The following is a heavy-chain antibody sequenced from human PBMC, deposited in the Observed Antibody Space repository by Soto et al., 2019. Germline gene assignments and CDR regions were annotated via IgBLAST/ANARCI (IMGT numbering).Heavy chain of an antibody. CDR2: IYYSGST. J-gene: IGHJ6*02. D-gene: IGHD5-12*01. CDR3: AFSGYDRYYYGMDV. CDR1: GGSISSGGYY. Sequence: SETLSLTCTVSGGSISSGGYYWSWIRQHPGKGLEWIGYIYYSGSTYYNPSLKSRVTISVDTSKNQFSLKLGSVTAADTAVYYCAFSGYDRYYYGMDVWGQGTTVTVSS. V-gene: IGHV4-31*03.